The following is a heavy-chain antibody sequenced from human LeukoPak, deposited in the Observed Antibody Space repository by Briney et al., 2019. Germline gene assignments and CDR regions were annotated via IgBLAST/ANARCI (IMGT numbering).Heavy chain of an antibody. CDR3: ARSLYGYCSSTSCFDREILDYAFDI. CDR1: GYTFSSND. CDR2: MNPHSGNT. Sequence: ASVKVSCKASGYTFSSNDINWVRQAPGQGLEWMGWMNPHSGNTGYAQKFQGRVTITADESTSTAYMELSSLRSEDTAVYYCARSLYGYCSSTSCFDREILDYAFDIWGQGTMVTVSS. D-gene: IGHD2-2*01. V-gene: IGHV1-8*01. J-gene: IGHJ3*02.